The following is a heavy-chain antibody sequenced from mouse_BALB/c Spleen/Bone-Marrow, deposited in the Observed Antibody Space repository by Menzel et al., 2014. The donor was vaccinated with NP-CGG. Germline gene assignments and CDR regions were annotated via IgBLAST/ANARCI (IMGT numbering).Heavy chain of an antibody. Sequence: EVMLVESGGGLVQPGGSMKLSCVASGFTFSNYWMNWVRQPPEKGLEWVAEIRLKSNNYATHYAEPVKGRVTISRDNYKSSVSLQMDNLRAEDTGIYYCTRSIRLFHYWGEGTTLTVSS. CDR2: IRLKSNNYAT. D-gene: IGHD1-1*01. J-gene: IGHJ2*01. CDR1: GFTFSNYW. V-gene: IGHV6-6*02. CDR3: TRSIRLFHY.